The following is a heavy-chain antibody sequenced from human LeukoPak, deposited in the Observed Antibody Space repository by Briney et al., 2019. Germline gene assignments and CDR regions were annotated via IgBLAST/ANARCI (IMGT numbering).Heavy chain of an antibody. CDR1: GFTFSSYG. CDR3: ARYTYKHDC. J-gene: IGHJ4*02. Sequence: GGSLRLSCAASGFTFSSYGMHWVRQAPGKGLEWVAVISFDGSIRHYADSVKGRFTISRDNSKNTLYLQVNSLRAEDTAVYYCARYTYKHDCWGQGTLVTVSS. V-gene: IGHV3-30*03. CDR2: ISFDGSIR. D-gene: IGHD5-24*01.